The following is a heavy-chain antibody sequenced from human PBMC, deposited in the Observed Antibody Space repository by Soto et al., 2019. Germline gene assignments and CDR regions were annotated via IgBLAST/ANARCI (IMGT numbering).Heavy chain of an antibody. V-gene: IGHV4-39*07. Sequence: PSETLSLTCAVSGGSISSSSYFWGWIRQPPGKGLEWIGSISYSGSTYYNSSLKSRVTISVDTSKNQFSLKLNSVTAADTAVYYCARDLWGYCGTDCYPLDVWGQGTTVTVS. CDR1: GGSISSSSYF. J-gene: IGHJ6*02. CDR3: ARDLWGYCGTDCYPLDV. CDR2: ISYSGST. D-gene: IGHD2-21*02.